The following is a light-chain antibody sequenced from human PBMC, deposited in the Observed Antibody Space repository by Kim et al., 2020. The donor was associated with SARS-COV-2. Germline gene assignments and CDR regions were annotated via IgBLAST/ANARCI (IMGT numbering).Light chain of an antibody. CDR3: MQALQTPFT. V-gene: IGKV2-28*01. J-gene: IGKJ4*01. CDR2: LGS. CDR1: QSLLHSNGYNY. Sequence: PASISGRSSQSLLHSNGYNYLDWYLQKPGQSPQLLIYLGSNRASGVPDRFSGSGSGTDFTLKISRVEAEDVGVYYCMQALQTPFTFGGGTKVDIK.